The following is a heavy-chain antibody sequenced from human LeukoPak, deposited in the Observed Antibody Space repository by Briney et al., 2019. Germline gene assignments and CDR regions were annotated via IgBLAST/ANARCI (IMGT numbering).Heavy chain of an antibody. D-gene: IGHD3-22*01. CDR2: ISSSGSTI. V-gene: IGHV3-11*01. Sequence: GGSLRLSCAASGFTFSDYYMSWIRQAPGKGLEWVSYISSSGSTIYYADSVKGRFTISRDNAKNSLYLQMNSLRAEDTAVCYCATTQDYYDSSGYYSVDYWGQGTLVTVSS. J-gene: IGHJ4*02. CDR3: ATTQDYYDSSGYYSVDY. CDR1: GFTFSDYY.